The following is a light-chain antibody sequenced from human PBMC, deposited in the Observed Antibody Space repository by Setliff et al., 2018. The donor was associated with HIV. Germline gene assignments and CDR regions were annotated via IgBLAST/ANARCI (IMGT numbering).Light chain of an antibody. J-gene: IGLJ1*01. CDR3: LSYTGSDTFV. V-gene: IGLV2-23*02. Sequence: QSVLSQPASVSGSPGQSITISCTGTPSDVGGFTLVSWYQKYPDRVPKLIIYDVSKRPSRVSDRFSGSKYANTASLTISGLQAEDEADYYCLSYTGSDTFVFGSGTKVTVL. CDR1: PSDVGGFTL. CDR2: DVS.